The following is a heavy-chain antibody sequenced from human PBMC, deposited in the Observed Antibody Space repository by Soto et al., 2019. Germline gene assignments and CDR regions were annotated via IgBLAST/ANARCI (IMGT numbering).Heavy chain of an antibody. CDR3: GRGRSGQIVIFY. V-gene: IGHV1-2*02. J-gene: IGHJ4*02. CDR1: GYTFTGHY. CDR2: IGPENGAT. Sequence: ASVNVSCKASGYTFTGHYIHWVRQAPEQGPEWMGEIGPENGATRYAQKFQGRVTMTRDMSITTVYMELNNLRTDDTAVYCCGRGRSGQIVIFYWGQGTPVTVSS. D-gene: IGHD2-15*01.